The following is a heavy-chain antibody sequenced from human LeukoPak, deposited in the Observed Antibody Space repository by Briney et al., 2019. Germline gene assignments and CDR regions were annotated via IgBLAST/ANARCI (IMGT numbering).Heavy chain of an antibody. Sequence: TSETLSLTCAVYGGSFSGYYWSWIRQPPGKGLEWIGEINHSGSTNYNPSLKSRVTISVDTSKNQFSLKLSSVTAADTAVYYCARVSSSGWNDLLGYYYYMDVWGKGTTVTVSS. V-gene: IGHV4-34*01. J-gene: IGHJ6*03. CDR3: ARVSSSGWNDLLGYYYYMDV. CDR2: INHSGST. D-gene: IGHD6-19*01. CDR1: GGSFSGYY.